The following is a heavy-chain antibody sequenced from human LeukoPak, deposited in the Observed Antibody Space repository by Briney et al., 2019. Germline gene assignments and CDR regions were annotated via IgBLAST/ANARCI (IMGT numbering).Heavy chain of an antibody. J-gene: IGHJ4*02. D-gene: IGHD3-10*01. CDR3: ARGSLRDYYGSGSQTDY. CDR1: GGSISSSNW. V-gene: IGHV4-4*02. Sequence: SETLSLTCAVSGGSISSSNWWSWVRQPPGKGLEWIGEIYHSGSTNYNPSLKSRVTISVDKSKNQFSLKLSSVTAADTAVYYCARGSLRDYYGSGSQTDYWGQGILVTVSP. CDR2: IYHSGST.